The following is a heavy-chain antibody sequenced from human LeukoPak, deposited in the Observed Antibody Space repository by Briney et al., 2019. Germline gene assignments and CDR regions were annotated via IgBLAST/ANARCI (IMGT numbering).Heavy chain of an antibody. J-gene: IGHJ6*02. D-gene: IGHD3-3*01. CDR3: AREGYDLYRSFTYGMDV. CDR2: IYTSGST. Sequence: SETLSLTCTVSGGSISGYYWSWIRQPVGKGLEWIGRIYTSGSTNYNPSLKSRVTMSVDTSKNQFSLKLSSVTAADTAVYYCAREGYDLYRSFTYGMDVWGQGTTVTVSS. V-gene: IGHV4-4*07. CDR1: GGSISGYY.